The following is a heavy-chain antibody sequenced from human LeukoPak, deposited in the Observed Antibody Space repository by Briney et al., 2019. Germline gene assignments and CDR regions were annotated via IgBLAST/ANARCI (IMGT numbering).Heavy chain of an antibody. CDR3: AKIPHYYDSSGYYFSAFDI. CDR2: VSGSGGTT. J-gene: IGHJ3*02. CDR1: GFIFSTCA. V-gene: IGHV3-23*01. D-gene: IGHD3-22*01. Sequence: GGSLRLSCAASGFIFSTCAMSWVRQAPGKGLEWVSTVSGSGGTTYYADSVKGRFTISRDNSKNTLYLQMNSLRAEDTAVYYCAKIPHYYDSSGYYFSAFDIWGQGTMVTVSS.